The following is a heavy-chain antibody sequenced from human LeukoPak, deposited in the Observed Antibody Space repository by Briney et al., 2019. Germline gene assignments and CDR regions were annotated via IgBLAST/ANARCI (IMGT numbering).Heavy chain of an antibody. D-gene: IGHD3-22*01. CDR2: MCGSAGCT. V-gene: IGHV3-23*01. J-gene: IGHJ5*02. Sequence: GGSLRLSCAASGFTFNIYAMSWVRPAPGKGLQWVASMCGSAGCTFYSDSVKGRFTISRDNSKNTLYLQMNSLRAEDTAIYYCVRDRPNYHESNGHYYNRDGDHWGQGTLVTVSS. CDR1: GFTFNIYA. CDR3: VRDRPNYHESNGHYYNRDGDH.